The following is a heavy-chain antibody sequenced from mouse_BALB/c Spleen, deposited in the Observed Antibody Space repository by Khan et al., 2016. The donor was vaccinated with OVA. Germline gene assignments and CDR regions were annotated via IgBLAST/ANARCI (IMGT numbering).Heavy chain of an antibody. CDR1: GFNIKDYY. CDR3: ARRGYGNCWFAY. Sequence: EVQLQQSGAELVRPGALVKLFCKASGFNIKDYYMLWVKQRPEQGLEWIGWLDSENGNTIYYPKFQAKASITADTSSNTAYLQLSSPTSADTAVYCCARRGYGNCWFAYWGQGTLVTVSA. D-gene: IGHD2-1*01. CDR2: LDSENGNT. V-gene: IGHV14-1*02. J-gene: IGHJ3*01.